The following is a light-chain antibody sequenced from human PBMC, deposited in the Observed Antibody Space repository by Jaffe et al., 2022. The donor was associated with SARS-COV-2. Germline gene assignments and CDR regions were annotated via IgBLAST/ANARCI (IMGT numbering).Light chain of an antibody. CDR1: QSISTY. CDR2: AAS. J-gene: IGKJ2*01. V-gene: IGKV1-39*01. CDR3: QQSYSTPF. Sequence: DIQMTQSPSSLSASVGDRVTITCRASQSISTYLNWYQQKLGKAPKLLIYAASSLQSGVPSRFSGSGSGTDFTLTISSLQPEDFATYYCQQSYSTPFFGQGTKLEIK.